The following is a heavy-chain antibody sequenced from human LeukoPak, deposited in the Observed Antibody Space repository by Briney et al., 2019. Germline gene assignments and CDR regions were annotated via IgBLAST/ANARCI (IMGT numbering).Heavy chain of an antibody. D-gene: IGHD3-22*01. CDR1: GYTFTSYA. CDR3: ARGSLNDSSGYFAQPDSAEYFQH. Sequence: GASVKVSCKASGYTFTSYAMNWVRQAPGQGLEWMGWINTNTGNPTYAQGFTGRFVFSLDTSVSTAYLQISSLKAEDTAVYYCARGSLNDSSGYFAQPDSAEYFQHWGQGTLVTVSS. CDR2: INTNTGNP. J-gene: IGHJ1*01. V-gene: IGHV7-4-1*02.